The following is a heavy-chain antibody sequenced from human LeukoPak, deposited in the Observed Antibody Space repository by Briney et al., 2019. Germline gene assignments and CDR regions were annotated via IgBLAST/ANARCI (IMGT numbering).Heavy chain of an antibody. CDR2: ISGSGGST. V-gene: IGHV3-23*01. Sequence: GGSLRLSCAASGFTFGSYAMSWVRQAPGEGLEWVSAISGSGGSTYYADSVKGRFTISRDNSKNTLYLQMNSLRAEDTAVYYCAKLSCSTSCEYYYGMDVWGKGTTVTVSS. CDR1: GFTFGSYA. D-gene: IGHD2-2*01. J-gene: IGHJ6*04. CDR3: AKLSCSTSCEYYYGMDV.